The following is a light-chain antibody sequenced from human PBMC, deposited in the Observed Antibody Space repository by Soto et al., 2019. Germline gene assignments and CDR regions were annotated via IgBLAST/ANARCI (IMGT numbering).Light chain of an antibody. J-gene: IGKJ2*01. Sequence: DIVMTQSPDSLAVSLCERATINCKSSQSVLYSSNNKNYLAWYQQRPGQPPKLLIYWASTRESGVPDRFSGSGSETDFTLTITSLQAEDVAVYYCQQYESTPPTFGQGTKLEIK. CDR2: WAS. V-gene: IGKV4-1*01. CDR1: QSVLYSSNNKNY. CDR3: QQYESTPPT.